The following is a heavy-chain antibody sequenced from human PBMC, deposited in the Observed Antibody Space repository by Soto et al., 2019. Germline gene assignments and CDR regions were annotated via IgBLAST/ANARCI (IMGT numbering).Heavy chain of an antibody. D-gene: IGHD2-21*01. CDR1: GATFTSET. CDR2: IIPLFGAA. V-gene: IGHV1-69*01. J-gene: IGHJ4*02. Sequence: QVQLVQSGAEVKKPGSSVKVSCKASGATFTSETISWVRQAPGQGLEWMGGIIPLFGAANYAQKVQGRVTITADESTNTVYMELSSLRSDDMAVYYCATELGENPASPFDSWGQGTLVTVAS. CDR3: ATELGENPASPFDS.